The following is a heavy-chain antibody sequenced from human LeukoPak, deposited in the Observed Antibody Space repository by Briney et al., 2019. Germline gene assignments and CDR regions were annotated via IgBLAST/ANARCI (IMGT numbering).Heavy chain of an antibody. CDR3: ARTLDGDGNDY. J-gene: IGHJ4*02. V-gene: IGHV4-39*07. CDR1: GGSISSSSYY. CDR2: IYYSGST. D-gene: IGHD4-17*01. Sequence: PSETLSLTCTVSGGSISSSSYYWGWIRQPPGKGLGWIGSIYYSGSTYYNPSLKSRVTISVDTSKNQFSLKLSSVTAADTAVYYCARTLDGDGNDYWGQGTLVTVSS.